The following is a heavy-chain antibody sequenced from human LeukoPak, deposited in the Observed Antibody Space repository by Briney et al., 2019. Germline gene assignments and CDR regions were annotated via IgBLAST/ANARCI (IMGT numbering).Heavy chain of an antibody. CDR3: AKYQRQWLPKGGFDY. Sequence: GGSLRLSCSASGFSFTTHGIHWVRQAPGKGLEWGAVISYDGGSKYYADSVKGRFTISRDNSKNTLYLQMDNLRAEDTAVYYCAKYQRQWLPKGGFDYWGQGTLVTVSS. CDR1: GFSFTTHG. V-gene: IGHV3-30*18. CDR2: ISYDGGSK. J-gene: IGHJ4*02. D-gene: IGHD6-19*01.